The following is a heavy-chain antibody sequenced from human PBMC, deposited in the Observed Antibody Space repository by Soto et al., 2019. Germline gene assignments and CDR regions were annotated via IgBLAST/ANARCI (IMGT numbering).Heavy chain of an antibody. CDR3: ARLVVVAPVANA. Sequence: KTSETLSLTCSVSGGSISYNSYYWGWIRQPPGKGLEWVGGIFYTGTTYYSPPLKDRVTISVDTSKNSFSLNLTSVTAADTAVYFCARLVVVAPVANAWGQGTLVTVSS. CDR1: GGSISYNSYY. CDR2: IFYTGTT. D-gene: IGHD2-2*01. V-gene: IGHV4-39*02. J-gene: IGHJ5*02.